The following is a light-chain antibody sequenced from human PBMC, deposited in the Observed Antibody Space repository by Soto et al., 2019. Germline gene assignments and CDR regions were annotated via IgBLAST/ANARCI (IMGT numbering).Light chain of an antibody. CDR2: DAS. Sequence: VVLTQSAATLSLSPGGRATLFCSTSLSVSVYLDWYQQKPGQAPRRIISDASNRATGIPARFSGSGAGTDFTLTISSLEPEDFSVYYCHQRQYWPPITFGQGTRLEIK. CDR1: LSVSVY. J-gene: IGKJ5*01. CDR3: HQRQYWPPIT. V-gene: IGKV3-11*01.